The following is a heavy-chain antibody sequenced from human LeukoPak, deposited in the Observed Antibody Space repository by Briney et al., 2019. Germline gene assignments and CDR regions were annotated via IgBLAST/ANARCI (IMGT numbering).Heavy chain of an antibody. V-gene: IGHV3-9*01. CDR2: ISWNSGSI. CDR1: GFTFINYG. Sequence: GGSLRLSCAASGFTFINYGINWVRQAPGKGLEWVSGISWNSGSIGYADSVKGRFTISRDNAKNSLYLQMNSLRAEDTALYYCAKDGGTYYDILTGWYFDYWGQGTLVTVSS. CDR3: AKDGGTYYDILTGWYFDY. D-gene: IGHD3-9*01. J-gene: IGHJ4*02.